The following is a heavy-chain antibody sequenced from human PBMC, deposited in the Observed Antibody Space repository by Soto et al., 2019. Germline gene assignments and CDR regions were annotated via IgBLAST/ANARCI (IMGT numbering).Heavy chain of an antibody. CDR2: ISYNGSNK. CDR1: GFTFSSYC. D-gene: IGHD5-18*01. J-gene: IGHJ4*02. CDR3: AIGVIGIQLWLEDYFDY. V-gene: IGHV3-30*03. Sequence: RGSLRLSCAASGFTFSSYCMHWVRQAPGKGLEWVAVISYNGSNKYYADSVKGRFTISRDNPKNTLYLQMNSLRAEDTAVYYCAIGVIGIQLWLEDYFDYWCQGP.